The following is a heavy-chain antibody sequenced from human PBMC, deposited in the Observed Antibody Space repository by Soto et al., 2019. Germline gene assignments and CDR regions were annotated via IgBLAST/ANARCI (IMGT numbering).Heavy chain of an antibody. Sequence: SETLSLTCSVSGGSMSSYYWTWIRQPAGKGLEWIGRVYSSGGTHYNSSLKSRVTISLDTSKNQFSLRLISVTAADTAVYSCASGQRFSYSFDLSAQVTFPTVSP. CDR1: GGSMSSYY. CDR3: ASGQRFSYSFDL. V-gene: IGHV4-4*07. CDR2: VYSSGGT. D-gene: IGHD2-21*01. J-gene: IGHJ5*02.